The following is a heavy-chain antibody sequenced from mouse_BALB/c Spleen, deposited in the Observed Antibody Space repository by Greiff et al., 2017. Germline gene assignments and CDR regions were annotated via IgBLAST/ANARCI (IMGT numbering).Heavy chain of an antibody. J-gene: IGHJ2*01. CDR1: GFSLTSYG. Sequence: VNVVESGPGLVAPSQSLSITCTVSGFSLTSYGVHWVRQPPGKGLEWLGVIWAGGSTNYNSALMSRLSISKDNSKSQVFLKMNSLQTDDTAMYYCARDPFDGYFLDYWGQGTTLTVSS. CDR3: ARDPFDGYFLDY. D-gene: IGHD2-3*01. CDR2: IWAGGST. V-gene: IGHV2-9*02.